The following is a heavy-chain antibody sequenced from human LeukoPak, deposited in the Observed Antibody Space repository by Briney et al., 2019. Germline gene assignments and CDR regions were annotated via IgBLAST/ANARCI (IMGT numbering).Heavy chain of an antibody. CDR1: GFTFSRNV. CDR2: IRQDGRDK. J-gene: IGHJ4*02. Sequence: QPGGSLRLSCGASGFTFSRNVIHWVRQAPGKGQEWVAFIRQDGRDKKYADSVKGRFIISRDNSKNTLYLQMNSLRAEDTAVYYCAKDRSDTWSFDYWGQGTLVTVSS. CDR3: AKDRSDTWSFDY. D-gene: IGHD2-15*01. V-gene: IGHV3-30*02.